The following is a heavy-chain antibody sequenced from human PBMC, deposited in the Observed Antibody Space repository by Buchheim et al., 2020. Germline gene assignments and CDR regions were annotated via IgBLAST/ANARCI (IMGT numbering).Heavy chain of an antibody. D-gene: IGHD3-22*01. CDR2: ISSGSSYI. CDR3: ARDYYDSSGPRGPDY. CDR1: GFTLSTYR. Sequence: EVQLVESGGGLVKPGGSLRLSCAASGFTLSTYRMNWVRQAPGKGLELVSSISSGSSYIDYADSVKGRFTISRDNAKNSLYPQMNSLTADDTAVYYCARDYYDSSGPRGPDYWGQGTL. V-gene: IGHV3-21*02. J-gene: IGHJ4*02.